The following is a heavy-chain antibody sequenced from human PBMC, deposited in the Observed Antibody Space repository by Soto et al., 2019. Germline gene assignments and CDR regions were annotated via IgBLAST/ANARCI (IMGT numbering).Heavy chain of an antibody. J-gene: IGHJ6*02. D-gene: IGHD3-10*01. CDR2: ILNDGSNR. Sequence: QVQLVESGGGVVQPGRSLRLSCAAGKFTFSNCGKQWVRQAPGKGLEWVAVILNDGSNRYHADSVKDRFTISRDNSKNTLYLQMYSLRAEDTAVYYCARDDEYSGNGMDVWGQGTTVTVS. CDR3: ARDDEYSGNGMDV. CDR1: KFTFSNCG. V-gene: IGHV3-33*01.